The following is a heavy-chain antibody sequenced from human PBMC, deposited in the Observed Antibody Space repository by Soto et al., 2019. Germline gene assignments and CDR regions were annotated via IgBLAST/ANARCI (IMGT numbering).Heavy chain of an antibody. CDR2: IGGSGSTT. V-gene: IGHV3-23*01. Sequence: EVQLLESGGGLVQPGGSLRVSCAASGFSFSSYGMSWVRQAPGKGLEWVSSIGGSGSTTYFADSVKGRFTISRDNSKNRLYLQMNSLRAEDTAVYYCAKLDTGSVYWGQGTLVTVSS. D-gene: IGHD5-18*01. CDR1: GFSFSSYG. CDR3: AKLDTGSVY. J-gene: IGHJ4*02.